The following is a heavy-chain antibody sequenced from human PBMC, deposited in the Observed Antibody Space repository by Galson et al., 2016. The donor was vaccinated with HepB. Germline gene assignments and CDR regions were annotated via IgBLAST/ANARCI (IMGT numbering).Heavy chain of an antibody. CDR1: GFTFSNYW. Sequence: SLRLSCAASGFTFSNYWMIWVRQAPGKGLEWLAKIKQDGSEKHYVDSVKGRFTISRDNAKDSLYLKMNTLRAEDTAVYYCARHYADWFDPWGQGTLVTVSS. J-gene: IGHJ5*02. V-gene: IGHV3-7*01. CDR3: ARHYADWFDP. D-gene: IGHD3-16*01. CDR2: IKQDGSEK.